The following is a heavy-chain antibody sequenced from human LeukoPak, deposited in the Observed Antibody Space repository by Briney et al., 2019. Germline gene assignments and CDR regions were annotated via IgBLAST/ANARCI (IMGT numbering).Heavy chain of an antibody. CDR1: GFTVSSKY. CDR2: IYSGGST. V-gene: IGHV3-66*01. J-gene: IGHJ4*02. D-gene: IGHD3-22*01. Sequence: GGSLRLSCAASGFTVSSKYMSWVRQAPGKGLEWVSVIYSGGSTYYADSVKGRFTISRDNSKNTVYLQMNSLRAEDTAVYYCARDCSASSSDYYPLGYWGQGTLDTVSS. CDR3: ARDCSASSSDYYPLGY.